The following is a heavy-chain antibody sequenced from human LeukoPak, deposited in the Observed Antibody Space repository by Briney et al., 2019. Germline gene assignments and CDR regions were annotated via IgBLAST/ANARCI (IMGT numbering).Heavy chain of an antibody. CDR2: IYYSGST. V-gene: IGHV4-59*01. Sequence: PSETLSLTCTVSGGSISSYYWSWIRQPPGKGLEWIGYIYYSGSTNHNPSLKSRATISVDTSKNQFSLKLSSVTAADTAVYYCARSYCSSTSCYPYFDYWGQGTLVAVSS. J-gene: IGHJ4*02. D-gene: IGHD2-2*01. CDR3: ARSYCSSTSCYPYFDY. CDR1: GGSISSYY.